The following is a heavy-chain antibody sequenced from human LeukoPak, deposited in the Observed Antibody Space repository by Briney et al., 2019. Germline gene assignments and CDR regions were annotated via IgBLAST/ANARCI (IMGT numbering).Heavy chain of an antibody. CDR1: GGSISSSSYY. J-gene: IGHJ4*02. D-gene: IGHD3-22*01. CDR2: IYYSGST. V-gene: IGHV4-39*01. CDR3: ARQYDSSGYYYGSYFDY. Sequence: PSETLSLTCTVSGGSISSSSYYWGWIRQPPGKGLEWIGSIYYSGSTYYNPSLKSRVTISVETSKNQFSLKLSSVTAADTAVYYCARQYDSSGYYYGSYFDYWGQGTLVTVSS.